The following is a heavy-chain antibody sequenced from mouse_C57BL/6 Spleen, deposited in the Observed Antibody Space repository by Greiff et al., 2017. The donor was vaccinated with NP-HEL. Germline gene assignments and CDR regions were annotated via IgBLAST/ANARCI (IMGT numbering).Heavy chain of an antibody. CDR2: INPGSGGT. D-gene: IGHD2-5*01. CDR3: AREGGYSNLFAY. J-gene: IGHJ3*01. V-gene: IGHV1-54*01. Sequence: VQLQQSGAELVRPGTSVKVSCKASGYAFTNYLIEWVKQRPGQGLEWIGVINPGSGGTNYNEKFKGKATLTADQSSSTAYMQLSSLTSEDSAVYFCAREGGYSNLFAYWGQGTLVTVSA. CDR1: GYAFTNYL.